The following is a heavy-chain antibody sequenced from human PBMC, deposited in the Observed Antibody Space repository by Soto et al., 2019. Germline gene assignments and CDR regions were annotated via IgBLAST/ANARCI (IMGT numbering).Heavy chain of an antibody. CDR2: IYYSGST. D-gene: IGHD2-15*01. CDR3: ARGGYLSDGCNGGVDV. J-gene: IGHJ6*02. V-gene: IGHV4-31*03. CDR1: GGSISSGGYY. Sequence: QVQLQESGPGLVKPSQTLSLTCTVSGGSISSGGYYWSWIRQHPGKGLEWIGYIYYSGSTYYNPAHKSRVTISGDTSKNRCSVKLSAVTAADTAVYYCARGGYLSDGCNGGVDVWGRGTTVTVSS.